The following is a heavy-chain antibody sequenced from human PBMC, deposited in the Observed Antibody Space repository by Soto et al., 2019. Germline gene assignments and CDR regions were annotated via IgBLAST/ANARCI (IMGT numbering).Heavy chain of an antibody. Sequence: GGSLRLSCAASGFTFSSYSMNWVRQAPGKGLEWVSYISSSSSTIYYADSVKGRFTISRDNAKNSLYLQMNSLRAEDTAVYYCARFLERDHYYYMDVWGKGTTVTVSS. CDR1: GFTFSSYS. J-gene: IGHJ6*03. D-gene: IGHD1-1*01. CDR3: ARFLERDHYYYMDV. V-gene: IGHV3-48*01. CDR2: ISSSSSTI.